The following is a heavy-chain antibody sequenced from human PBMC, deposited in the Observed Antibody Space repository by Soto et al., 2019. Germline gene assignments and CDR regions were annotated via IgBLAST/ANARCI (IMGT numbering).Heavy chain of an antibody. Sequence: GASVKVSCKASGFTFTSSAMQWVRQARGQRLEWIGWIVVGSGNTNYAQKFQERVTITRDMSTSTAYMELSSLRSEDTAVYYCAADSKRYFDWLVTKPQFFDGMDVWGQGTTVTVSS. V-gene: IGHV1-58*02. CDR1: GFTFTSSA. CDR2: IVVGSGNT. J-gene: IGHJ6*02. D-gene: IGHD3-9*01. CDR3: AADSKRYFDWLVTKPQFFDGMDV.